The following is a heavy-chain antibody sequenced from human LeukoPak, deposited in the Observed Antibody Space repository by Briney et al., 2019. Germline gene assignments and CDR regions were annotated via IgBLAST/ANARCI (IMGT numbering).Heavy chain of an antibody. V-gene: IGHV3-11*04. Sequence: GGSLRLSCAASGFTVSSNYMSWIRQAPGKGLEWVSYISSSDSTIYYADSVKGRFTISRDNAKNSLYLQMNSLRAEDTAVYYCARAPYPLAYFDLWGRGTLVTVSS. CDR3: ARAPYPLAYFDL. D-gene: IGHD2-2*02. CDR2: ISSSDSTI. CDR1: GFTVSSNY. J-gene: IGHJ2*01.